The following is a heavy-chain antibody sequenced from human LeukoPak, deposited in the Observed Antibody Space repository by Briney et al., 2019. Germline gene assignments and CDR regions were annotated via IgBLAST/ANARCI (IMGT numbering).Heavy chain of an antibody. CDR2: ISWNSGSI. J-gene: IGHJ4*02. V-gene: IGHV3-9*01. CDR1: GFTFDDYA. Sequence: GGSLRLSCAASGFTFDDYAMHWVRQAPGMGLEWVSTISWNSGSIAYADSVKGRFTISRDNAKNSLYLQMNSLRAEDTALYYCAKDRTGYGSGSYSHFDYWGQGTLVTVSS. D-gene: IGHD3-10*01. CDR3: AKDRTGYGSGSYSHFDY.